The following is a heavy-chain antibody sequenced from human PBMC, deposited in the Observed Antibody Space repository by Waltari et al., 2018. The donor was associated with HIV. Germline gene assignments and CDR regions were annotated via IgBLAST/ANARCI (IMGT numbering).Heavy chain of an antibody. Sequence: QVQLQESGPGLVKPSETLSLTRPVSGGPISSYYWSWIRQPAGKGLEWIGRIYTSGSTNYNPSLKSRVTMSVDTSKNQFSLKLSSVTAADTAVYYCARNDYDSSGSMDVWGQGTTVTVSS. CDR1: GGPISSYY. V-gene: IGHV4-4*07. CDR3: ARNDYDSSGSMDV. J-gene: IGHJ6*02. D-gene: IGHD3-22*01. CDR2: IYTSGST.